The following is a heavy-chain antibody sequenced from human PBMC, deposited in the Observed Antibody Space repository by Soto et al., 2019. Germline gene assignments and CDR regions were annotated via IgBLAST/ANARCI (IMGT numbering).Heavy chain of an antibody. CDR1: GGSIRSGDYY. D-gene: IGHD1-26*01. CDR3: ARRYGSAIDY. V-gene: IGHV4-30-4*01. CDR2: IYYSGST. Sequence: SETLSLTCTVSGGSIRSGDYYWSWIRQPPGKGLESIGYIYYSGSTNCNPSLKSRVTISVDTSKNQFSLKLSSVTAADTAVYYCARRYGSAIDYWGQGTLVTVSS. J-gene: IGHJ4*02.